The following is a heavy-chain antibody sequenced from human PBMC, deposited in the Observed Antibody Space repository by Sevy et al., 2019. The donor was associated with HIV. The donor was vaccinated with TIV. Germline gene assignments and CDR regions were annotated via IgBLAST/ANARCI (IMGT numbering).Heavy chain of an antibody. D-gene: IGHD3-22*01. CDR3: AITREYYSDTSGYFDY. V-gene: IGHV1-24*01. CDR1: RYSLNKFS. Sequence: ASVKVSCRISRYSLNKFSMHWVRQAPGKGLEWMGSFDPEDGERIYARKFQGRFSMTKDTSPDTAYMGLSSLRPDDTAVYYCAITREYYSDTSGYFDYWGQGTLVTVSS. J-gene: IGHJ4*02. CDR2: FDPEDGER.